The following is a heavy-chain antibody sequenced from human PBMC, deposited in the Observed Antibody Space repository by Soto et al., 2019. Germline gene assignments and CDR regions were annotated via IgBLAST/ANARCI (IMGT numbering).Heavy chain of an antibody. Sequence: SETLSLTCTVSGGSINRYYWSWIRQSPGKGLEWIGYINDSGYSNYNPSLKSRVTISGDTPKNQFSLKLSSVTAADTAVYYCARVNGGAFDLWGQDAMVT. CDR3: ARVNGGAFDL. V-gene: IGHV4-59*01. J-gene: IGHJ3*01. D-gene: IGHD3-10*01. CDR2: INDSGYS. CDR1: GGSINRYY.